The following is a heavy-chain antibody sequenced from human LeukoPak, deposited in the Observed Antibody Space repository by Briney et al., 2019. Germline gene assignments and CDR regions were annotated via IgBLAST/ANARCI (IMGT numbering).Heavy chain of an antibody. V-gene: IGHV3-23*01. Sequence: PGGSLRLSCAASGFPFSSYVMSWVRQAPGKGLQWVSGISGSGGTTYDADSVKGRFTISRDNSKNTLYLQMNSLRAEDTAVYYCAKNFWSDKYYYYMDVWGKGTTVTVSS. CDR2: ISGSGGTT. CDR3: AKNFWSDKYYYYMDV. D-gene: IGHD3-3*01. J-gene: IGHJ6*03. CDR1: GFPFSSYV.